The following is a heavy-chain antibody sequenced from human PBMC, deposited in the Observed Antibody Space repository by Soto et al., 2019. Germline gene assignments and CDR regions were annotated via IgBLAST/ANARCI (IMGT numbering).Heavy chain of an antibody. J-gene: IGHJ5*02. CDR3: ARDFVRGLLGGPTYNWFDP. Sequence: QVQLQESGPGLVKPSGTLSLTCAVSGGSISSSNWWSWVRQPPGKGLEWIGEIYHSGSTNYNPSRKSRVTISVDKSKNQFSRKLSSVTAADTAVYYCARDFVRGLLGGPTYNWFDPWGQGTLVTVSS. V-gene: IGHV4-4*02. D-gene: IGHD6-6*01. CDR2: IYHSGST. CDR1: GGSISSSNW.